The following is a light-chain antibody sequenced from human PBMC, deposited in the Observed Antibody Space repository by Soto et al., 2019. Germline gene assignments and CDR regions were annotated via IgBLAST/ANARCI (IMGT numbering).Light chain of an antibody. J-gene: IGKJ5*01. CDR3: QQRANPIT. V-gene: IGKV3-11*01. Sequence: ETVLTQSPATLSVSLGERATLSCRASRTVGSYLAWYQQKPGQAPRLLIYDVSTRAPGTPPRFIAVGSETDFTLTITSLEPDDFAVYYCQQRANPITFGQGTRLEIK. CDR1: RTVGSY. CDR2: DVS.